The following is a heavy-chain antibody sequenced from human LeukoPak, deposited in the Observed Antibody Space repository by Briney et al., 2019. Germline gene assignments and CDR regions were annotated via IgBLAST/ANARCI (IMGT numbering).Heavy chain of an antibody. CDR3: ARHRYYYDSSGYYYQP. D-gene: IGHD3-22*01. V-gene: IGHV4-59*01. CDR2: IYYSGST. CDR1: GASISSYY. J-gene: IGHJ5*02. Sequence: PSETLSLTCTVSGASISSYYWSWIRQPPGKGLEWIGYIYYSGSTYYNPSLKSRVTISVDTSKNQFSLRLSSVTAADTAVYYCARHRYYYDSSGYYYQPWGQGTLVTVSS.